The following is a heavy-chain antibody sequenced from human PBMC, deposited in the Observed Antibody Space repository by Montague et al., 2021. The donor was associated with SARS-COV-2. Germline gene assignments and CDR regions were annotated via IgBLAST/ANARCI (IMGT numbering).Heavy chain of an antibody. CDR2: INHSGST. CDR3: ARDARYYDFWSGRAQTSPDY. CDR1: GGSISSSSYY. J-gene: IGHJ4*02. D-gene: IGHD3-3*01. Sequence: SETLSLTCTVSGGSISSSSYYWGWIRQPPGKGLEWIGEINHSGSTNYNPSLKSRVTIAVDTSKNQVSLKLTSATAADTAVYYCARDARYYDFWSGRAQTSPDYWGQGTLVTVSS. V-gene: IGHV4-39*07.